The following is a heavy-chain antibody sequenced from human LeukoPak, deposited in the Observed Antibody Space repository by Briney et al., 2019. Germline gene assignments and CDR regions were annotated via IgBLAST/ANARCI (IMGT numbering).Heavy chain of an antibody. CDR2: IIPIFGTA. J-gene: IGHJ4*02. CDR3: ARGAGDGWYYFDY. Sequence: ASVKVSCKASGGTFSSYAISWVRQAPGQGLEWMGGIIPIFGTANYAQKFQGRVTITADKSASTAYMELSSLRSEDTAVYYCARGAGDGWYYFDYWGQGTPVTVSS. D-gene: IGHD5-24*01. CDR1: GGTFSSYA. V-gene: IGHV1-69*06.